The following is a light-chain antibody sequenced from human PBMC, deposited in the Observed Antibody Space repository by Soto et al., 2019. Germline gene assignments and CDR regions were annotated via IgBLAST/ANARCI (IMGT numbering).Light chain of an antibody. V-gene: IGKV1-16*02. CDR3: LQYDTYPFT. Sequence: DIQMTQSPSSLSASVGDRVTITCRASQGVGKSLVWIQQKPGKAPKSLISGASTLQSGVPSKFSGSGSGTDFTLTISRQQPEDFATYYCLQYDTYPFTFGPGTKVEIK. CDR2: GAS. CDR1: QGVGKS. J-gene: IGKJ3*01.